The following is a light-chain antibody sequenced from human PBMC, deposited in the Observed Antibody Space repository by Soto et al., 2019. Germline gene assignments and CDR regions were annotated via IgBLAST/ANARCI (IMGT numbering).Light chain of an antibody. V-gene: IGLV1-51*01. J-gene: IGLJ1*01. CDR3: GTWDSSLGVFV. CDR2: DSN. CDR1: SSNIGNNY. Sequence: QSVLTQPPSVSAAPGQKVTISCSGSSSNIGNNYVSWYQHLPGTAPKLLIYDSNKRPSGIPDRFSGSKSGTSATLGITGLQTGDEADYYCGTWDSSLGVFVFGTRTKVTVL.